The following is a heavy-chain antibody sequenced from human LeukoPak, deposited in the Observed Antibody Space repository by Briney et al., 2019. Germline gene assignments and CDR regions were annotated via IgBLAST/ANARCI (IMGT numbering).Heavy chain of an antibody. CDR1: GFTFRNYV. CDR3: AREGYYGSGSPPSLYFDH. Sequence: GGSLGLSCAASGFTFRNYVIHWVRQAPGKGLEWVAVTSSDLNVKLYADSVKGRFTISRDNSRSTLYLQMNSLRPEDTAIYYCAREGYYGSGSPPSLYFDHWGQGTLVTVSS. D-gene: IGHD3-10*01. V-gene: IGHV3-30-3*01. J-gene: IGHJ4*02. CDR2: TSSDLNVK.